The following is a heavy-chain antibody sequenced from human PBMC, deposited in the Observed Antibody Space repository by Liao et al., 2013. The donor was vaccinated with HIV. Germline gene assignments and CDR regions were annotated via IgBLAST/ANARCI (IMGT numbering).Heavy chain of an antibody. CDR3: ARGGYCSGGSCYFWFDY. CDR1: GGSISSGGYS. D-gene: IGHD2-15*01. CDR2: IYYSGST. Sequence: QLQLQESGSGLVKPSQTLSLTCAVSGGSISSGGYSWSWIRQPPGKGLEWIGYIYYSGSTYYNPSLKSRVTISVDTSKNQFSLKLSSVTAADTAVYYCARGGYCSGGSCYFWFDYWGQGTLVTVSS. J-gene: IGHJ4*02. V-gene: IGHV4-30-2*05.